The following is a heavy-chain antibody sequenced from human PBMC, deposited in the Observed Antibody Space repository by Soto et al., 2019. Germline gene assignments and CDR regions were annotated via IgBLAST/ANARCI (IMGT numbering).Heavy chain of an antibody. V-gene: IGHV4-34*01. Sequence: PSETLSLTCAVYGGSFSGYYWSWIRQPPGKGLEWIGEINHSGSTNYNPSLKSRVTISVDTSKNQFSLKLSSVTAADTAVYYCAREPKQLVERFYFDYWGQGTLVTVSS. D-gene: IGHD6-6*01. CDR3: AREPKQLVERFYFDY. J-gene: IGHJ4*02. CDR1: GGSFSGYY. CDR2: INHSGST.